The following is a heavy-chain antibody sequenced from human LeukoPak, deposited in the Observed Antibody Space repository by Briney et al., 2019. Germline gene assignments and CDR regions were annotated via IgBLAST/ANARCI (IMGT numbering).Heavy chain of an antibody. J-gene: IGHJ4*02. CDR3: ARKGYTYGSFNY. V-gene: IGHV4-4*02. CDR1: GGSISSSNW. D-gene: IGHD3-10*01. Sequence: SGTLSLTCAVSGGSISSSNWWSWVRQPPGKGLEWIGEIYHSGSTNYNPSLKSRVTISVDKSKSQFSLNLSSVTAADTAVYYCARKGYTYGSFNYWGQGTLVTVSS. CDR2: IYHSGST.